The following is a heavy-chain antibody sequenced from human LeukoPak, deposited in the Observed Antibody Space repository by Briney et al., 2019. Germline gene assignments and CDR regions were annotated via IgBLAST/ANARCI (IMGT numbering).Heavy chain of an antibody. V-gene: IGHV4-34*01. CDR3: ARGPRYYYDSSGQTQTAPFDY. J-gene: IGHJ4*02. Sequence: SETLSLTCAVYGGSFSGYYWSWIRQPPGKGLEWIGEINHSGSTNYNPSLKSRVSISVDTSKNQFSLKLSSVTAADTAVYYCARGPRYYYDSSGQTQTAPFDYWGQGTLVTVSS. D-gene: IGHD3-22*01. CDR1: GGSFSGYY. CDR2: INHSGST.